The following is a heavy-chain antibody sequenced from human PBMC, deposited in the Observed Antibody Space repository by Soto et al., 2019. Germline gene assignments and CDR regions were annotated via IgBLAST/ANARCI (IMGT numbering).Heavy chain of an antibody. J-gene: IGHJ4*02. V-gene: IGHV4-59*01. CDR2: IYYSGST. D-gene: IGHD3-10*01. CDR3: ARGDYYGRSDY. Sequence: KTSETLSLTCTVSGGSIGSYYWSWNRQPPGKGLEWIGYIYYSGSTSYNPSLKSRVTMTVDTSKNQFSLKLYSVTAADTAVYYCARGDYYGRSDYWGPGTLVTVSS. CDR1: GGSIGSYY.